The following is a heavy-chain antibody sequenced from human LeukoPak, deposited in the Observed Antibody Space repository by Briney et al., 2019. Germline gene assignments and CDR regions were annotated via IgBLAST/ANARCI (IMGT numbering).Heavy chain of an antibody. J-gene: IGHJ4*02. V-gene: IGHV3-30*04. CDR2: ISYDGSNK. CDR3: AKGYYGSGSYSDY. D-gene: IGHD3-10*01. CDR1: GFTFSSYA. Sequence: GGSLRLSCAASGFTFSSYAMHWVRQAPGKGLEWVAVISYDGSNKYYADSVKGRFTISRDNSKNTLYLQMNSLRAEDTAVYYCAKGYYGSGSYSDYWGQGTLVTVSS.